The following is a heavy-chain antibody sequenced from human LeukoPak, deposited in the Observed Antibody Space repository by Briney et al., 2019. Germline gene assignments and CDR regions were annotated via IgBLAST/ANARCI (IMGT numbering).Heavy chain of an antibody. CDR3: ARDLGRYYDSSGYLDC. J-gene: IGHJ4*02. D-gene: IGHD3-22*01. CDR2: IYYSGST. V-gene: IGHV4-39*02. Sequence: SETLSLTCTVSGGSISSSSYYWGWIRQPPGKGLEWIGSIYYSGSTYYNPSLKSRATISVDTSKNQFSLKLSSVTAADTAVYYCARDLGRYYDSSGYLDCWGQGTLVTVSS. CDR1: GGSISSSSYY.